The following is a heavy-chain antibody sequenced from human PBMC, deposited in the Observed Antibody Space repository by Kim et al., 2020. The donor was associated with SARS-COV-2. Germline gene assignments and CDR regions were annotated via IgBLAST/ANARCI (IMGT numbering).Heavy chain of an antibody. V-gene: IGHV1-2*04. CDR2: INPNSGGT. CDR1: GYTFTGYY. J-gene: IGHJ4*02. CDR3: ARDGYYSSSWTEFDY. Sequence: ASVKVSCKASGYTFTGYYMHWVRQAPGQGLEWMGWINPNSGGTNYAQKFQGWVTMTRDTSISTAYMELSRLRSDDTAVYYCARDGYYSSSWTEFDYWGQGTLVTVSS. D-gene: IGHD6-13*01.